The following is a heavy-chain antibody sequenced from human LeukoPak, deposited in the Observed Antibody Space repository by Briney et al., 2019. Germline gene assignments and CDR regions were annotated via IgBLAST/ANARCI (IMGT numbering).Heavy chain of an antibody. CDR1: GFTFSSYS. CDR2: ISSSSSYI. V-gene: IGHV3-21*01. Sequence: KPGGSLRLSCAASGFTFSSYSMNWVRQAPGKGLEWVSSISSSSSYIYYADSVKGRFTISRDNAKNSLYLQMNSLRAEDTAVYYCARDVKKAAADSPVDYWGQGTLVTVSS. J-gene: IGHJ4*02. D-gene: IGHD6-13*01. CDR3: ARDVKKAAADSPVDY.